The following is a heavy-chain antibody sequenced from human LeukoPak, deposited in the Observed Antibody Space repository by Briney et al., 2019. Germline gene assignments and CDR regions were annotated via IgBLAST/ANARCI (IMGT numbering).Heavy chain of an antibody. CDR3: ATDRMWYSSSWYYSDY. V-gene: IGHV1-24*01. J-gene: IGHJ4*02. CDR2: FDPEDGET. Sequence: ASVKVSCKVSGYTLTELSMHWVRQAPGKGLEWMGGFDPEDGETVYAQKFQGRVTMTEDTSTDTAYMELSSLRSEDTAVYYCATDRMWYSSSWYYSDYWGQGTLVTVSS. CDR1: GYTLTELS. D-gene: IGHD6-13*01.